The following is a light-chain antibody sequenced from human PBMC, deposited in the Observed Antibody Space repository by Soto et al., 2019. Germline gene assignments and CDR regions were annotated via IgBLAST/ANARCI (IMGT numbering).Light chain of an antibody. CDR1: QGIGSY. J-gene: IGKJ1*01. V-gene: IGKV1-9*01. CDR2: TAS. CDR3: QHLKTYPQT. Sequence: DFQLTQSPSFLSASIGDRVTITCRVSQGIGSYLAWYQQKPGKPPKLLIYTASTLQSGVPSRFSGSGSGTEFTLTISSLQPEDFATYYCQHLKTYPQTFGQGTKVDIK.